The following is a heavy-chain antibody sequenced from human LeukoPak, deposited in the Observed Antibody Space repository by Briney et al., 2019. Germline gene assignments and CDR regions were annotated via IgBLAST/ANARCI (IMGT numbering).Heavy chain of an antibody. J-gene: IGHJ4*02. CDR3: AKGDGATGTAPFDY. D-gene: IGHD1-1*01. CDR2: ISNGGGNR. V-gene: IGHV3-23*01. CDR1: RFTFSSFA. Sequence: TGGSLTLSCAASRFTFSSFAISWVRQAPGKGLEWVSGISNGGGNRNYADSVKGRFTISSDNSKNTLYLQMNSLRAEDTAVYYCAKGDGATGTAPFDYWGQGSLVTVPS.